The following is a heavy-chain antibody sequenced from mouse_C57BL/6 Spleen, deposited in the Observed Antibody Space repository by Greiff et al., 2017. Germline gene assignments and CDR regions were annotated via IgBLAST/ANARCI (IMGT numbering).Heavy chain of an antibody. CDR3: ARHYYGSSYAMDY. V-gene: IGHV2-6-1*01. D-gene: IGHD1-1*01. CDR2: IWSDGST. Sequence: QVQLQQSGPGLVAPSQSLSITCTVSGFSLTSYGVHWVRQPPGKGLEWLVVIWSDGSTTYNSALKSRLSISKDNSKSQVFLKMNSLQTDDTAMYYWARHYYGSSYAMDYWGQGTSVTVSS. J-gene: IGHJ4*01. CDR1: GFSLTSYG.